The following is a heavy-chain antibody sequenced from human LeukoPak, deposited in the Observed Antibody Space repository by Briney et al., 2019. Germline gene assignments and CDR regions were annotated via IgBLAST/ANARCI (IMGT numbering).Heavy chain of an antibody. J-gene: IGHJ5*02. CDR3: ARGDIVVVPAARNWFDP. D-gene: IGHD2-2*01. Sequence: ASVKVSCKASGYTFTGYYMHWVRQAPGQELEWMGWINPNSGGTNYAQKFQGRVTMTRDTSISTAYMELSRLRSDDTAVYYCARGDIVVVPAARNWFDPWGQGTLVTVSS. V-gene: IGHV1-2*02. CDR1: GYTFTGYY. CDR2: INPNSGGT.